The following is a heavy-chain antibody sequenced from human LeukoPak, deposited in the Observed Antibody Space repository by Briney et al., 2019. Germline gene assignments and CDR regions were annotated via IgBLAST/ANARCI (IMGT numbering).Heavy chain of an antibody. Sequence: PSETLSLTCTVSGGSISSYYWSCIRQPPGKGLEWIGSGSTYYNPSLKSRVTISVDTSKNQFSLKLSSVTAADTAVYFCASPRGDDSGGYYTWYFHHWGQGILVTVSS. CDR1: GGSISSYY. CDR3: ASPRGDDSGGYYTWYFHH. J-gene: IGHJ1*01. V-gene: IGHV4-4*09. CDR2: GST. D-gene: IGHD3-22*01.